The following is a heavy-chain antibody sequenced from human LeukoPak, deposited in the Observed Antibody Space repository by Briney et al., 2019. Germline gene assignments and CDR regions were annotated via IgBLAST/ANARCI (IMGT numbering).Heavy chain of an antibody. Sequence: GGSLRLSCAASGFTFSSYAMMWVRQVPGKGLEWVSAMSSSSGKTYYADSVKGRFTISRDNSKNTLYLQMNSLRAEDTAVYYCAKEYDYVWGSYRSLYYFDYWGQGTLVTVSS. J-gene: IGHJ4*02. V-gene: IGHV3-23*01. CDR2: MSSSSGKT. CDR1: GFTFSSYA. CDR3: AKEYDYVWGSYRSLYYFDY. D-gene: IGHD3-16*02.